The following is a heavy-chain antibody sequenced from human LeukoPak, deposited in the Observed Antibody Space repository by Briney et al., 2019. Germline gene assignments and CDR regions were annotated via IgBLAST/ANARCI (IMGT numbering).Heavy chain of an antibody. Sequence: GESLKISCKGSGYSFTSYWIGWVRQMPGKGLEWMGIIYPGDSDTRYSPSFQGQVTISADKSISTAYLQWSSLKASDTAMYYCARRRSSGWYFFDAFDIWGQGTMVTVYS. J-gene: IGHJ3*02. CDR3: ARRRSSGWYFFDAFDI. V-gene: IGHV5-51*01. D-gene: IGHD6-19*01. CDR1: GYSFTSYW. CDR2: IYPGDSDT.